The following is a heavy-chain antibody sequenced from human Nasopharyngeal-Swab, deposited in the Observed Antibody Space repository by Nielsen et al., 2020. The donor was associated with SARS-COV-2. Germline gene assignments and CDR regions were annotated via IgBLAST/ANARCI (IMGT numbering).Heavy chain of an antibody. CDR2: ISGSGGST. J-gene: IGHJ5*02. D-gene: IGHD3-3*01. CDR3: ARETIFGVVITHNWFDP. V-gene: IGHV3-23*01. CDR1: GFTFSSYA. Sequence: GESLKISCAASGFTFSSYAMSWVRQAPGKGLEWVSAISGSGGSTYYADSVKGRFTISRDNSKNTLYLQMNSLRAEDTAVYYCARETIFGVVITHNWFDPWGQGTLVTVSS.